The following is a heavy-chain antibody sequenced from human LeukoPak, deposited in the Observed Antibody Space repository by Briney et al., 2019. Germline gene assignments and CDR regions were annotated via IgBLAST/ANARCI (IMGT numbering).Heavy chain of an antibody. Sequence: PGGSLRLSCAASGFTFSSYSMNWVRQAPGKGLEWVSYISSSSTIYYADSVKGRFTISRDNAKNSLYLQMNSLRAEDTAVYYCARDPPDYWGQGTLVTVSS. CDR1: GFTFSSYS. CDR3: ARDPPDY. V-gene: IGHV3-48*01. J-gene: IGHJ4*02. CDR2: ISSSSTI.